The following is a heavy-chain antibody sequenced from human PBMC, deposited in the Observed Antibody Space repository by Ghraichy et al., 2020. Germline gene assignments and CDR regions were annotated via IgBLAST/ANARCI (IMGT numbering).Heavy chain of an antibody. Sequence: GESLNISCAASGFTFNNYAMHWVRQAPGKGLEWVSLISWDGYNTYYADSVKGQFTISRDNSKNALYLQMNSLRTEDTALYFCAKVLESYDILTGADYWGQGTPVTVSS. CDR3: AKVLESYDILTGADY. J-gene: IGHJ4*02. D-gene: IGHD3-9*01. CDR1: GFTFNNYA. CDR2: ISWDGYNT. V-gene: IGHV3-43*01.